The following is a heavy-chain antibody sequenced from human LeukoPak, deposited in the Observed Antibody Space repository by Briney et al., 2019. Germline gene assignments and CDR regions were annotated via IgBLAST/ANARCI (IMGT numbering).Heavy chain of an antibody. J-gene: IGHJ5*02. CDR1: GFTFSSYW. CDR3: ARESLTWLQSRTSWFDP. Sequence: PGGSLRLSCAASGFTFSSYWMSWVRQAPGKGLEWVANIKQDGSEKYYVDSVKGRFTISRGNAKNSLYLQMNSLRAEDTAVYYCARESLTWLQSRTSWFDPWGQGTLVTVSS. V-gene: IGHV3-7*01. CDR2: IKQDGSEK. D-gene: IGHD5-24*01.